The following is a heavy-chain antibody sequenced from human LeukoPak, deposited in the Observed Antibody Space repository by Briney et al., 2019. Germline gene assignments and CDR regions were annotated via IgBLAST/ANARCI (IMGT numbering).Heavy chain of an antibody. V-gene: IGHV3-21*04. CDR2: ISSSSSYI. CDR1: GFTFSSYS. J-gene: IGHJ6*02. D-gene: IGHD2-2*01. CDR3: AKLGYCSSTNCYYYYYYGMDV. Sequence: GGSLRLSCAASGFTFSSYSMNWVRQAPGKGLEWVSSISSSSSYIYYADSVKGRFTISRDNAKNSLYLQMNSLRAEDTAVYYCAKLGYCSSTNCYYYYYYGMDVWGQGTTVTVSS.